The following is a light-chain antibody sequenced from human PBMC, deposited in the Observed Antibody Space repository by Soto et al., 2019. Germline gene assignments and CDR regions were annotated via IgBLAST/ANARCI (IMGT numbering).Light chain of an antibody. J-gene: IGLJ3*02. CDR3: AAWDDNLRGRV. CDR2: NTN. CDR1: SPNIGYQY. Sequence: QSVLTQPPSASGTPGQSVTISCSGGSPNIGYQYVYWYQQLPGAAPKLLIYNTNQRPSGVPDRFSGSKSGTSASLAISGLRSEDEADYHCAAWDDNLRGRVFGGGTKLTVL. V-gene: IGLV1-47*02.